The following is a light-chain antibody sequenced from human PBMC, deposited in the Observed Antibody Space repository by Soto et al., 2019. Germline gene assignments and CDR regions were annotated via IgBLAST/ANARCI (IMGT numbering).Light chain of an antibody. V-gene: IGLV2-14*02. CDR3: SSFTSTTTYV. CDR1: SSDVGSHDL. Sequence: QSVLTQPASVSGSPGQSIPISCTGTSSDVGSHDLVSWYQQQSGKVPKLIIYDVSSRPSGVSNHFSGSKSGNTASLTISGLQAEDEADYYCSSFTSTTTYVFGTGTKVTVL. CDR2: DVS. J-gene: IGLJ1*01.